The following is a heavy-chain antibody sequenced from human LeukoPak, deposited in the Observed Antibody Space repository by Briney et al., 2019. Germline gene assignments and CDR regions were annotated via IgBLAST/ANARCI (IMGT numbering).Heavy chain of an antibody. J-gene: IGHJ4*02. V-gene: IGHV4-34*01. CDR1: GGSFSGYY. CDR2: INHSGST. D-gene: IGHD3-9*01. CDR3: ARAVYIYDILTGYYLDY. Sequence: SETLSLTCAVYGGSFSGYYWSWIRQPPGKGLEWIGEINHSGSTNYNPSLKSRVTISVDTSKNQFSLKLSSVTAADTAVYYCARAVYIYDILTGYYLDYWGQGTLVTVSS.